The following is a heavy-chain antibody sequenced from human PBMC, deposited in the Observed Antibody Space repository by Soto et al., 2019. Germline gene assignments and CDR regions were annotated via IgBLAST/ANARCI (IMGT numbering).Heavy chain of an antibody. J-gene: IGHJ6*02. Sequence: HPVGSLRLSCAASGFTFSSYAMSWVRQAPGKGLEWVSAISGSGGSTYYADSVKGRFTISRDNSKNTLYLQMNSLRAEDTAVYYCAKDGGILEPAYGMDVWGQGTTVTVSS. CDR2: ISGSGGST. CDR3: AKDGGILEPAYGMDV. D-gene: IGHD3-3*01. V-gene: IGHV3-23*01. CDR1: GFTFSSYA.